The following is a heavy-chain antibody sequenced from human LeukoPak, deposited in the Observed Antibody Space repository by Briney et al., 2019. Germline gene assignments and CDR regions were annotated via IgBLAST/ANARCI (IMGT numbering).Heavy chain of an antibody. CDR2: IYYTGNT. CDR3: ARNVEYSSSSDAFDI. V-gene: IGHV4-39*07. D-gene: IGHD6-6*01. CDR1: GGSISRSSYY. J-gene: IGHJ3*02. Sequence: SETLSPTCSVSGGSISRSSYYWGWIRQPPGKGLEWIGSIYYTGNTYYNPSLKSRVTMSVDTSKNQFSLKLSSVTAADTAVYYCARNVEYSSSSDAFDIWGQGTMVTVSS.